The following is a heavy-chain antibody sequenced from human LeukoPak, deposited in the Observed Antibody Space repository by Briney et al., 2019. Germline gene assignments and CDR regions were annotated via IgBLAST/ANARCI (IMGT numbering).Heavy chain of an antibody. CDR1: GDSITNTLYR. V-gene: IGHV4-39*01. CDR2: ISYSGST. Sequence: SETLSLTCTVSGDSITNTLYRWGWFRQPPGKGLEWIGSISYSGSTYFNPSLKSRVTVSLETSKNKFSLKLNSVTAADTAVYYCARTIQYFDWFFDSWGQGSLVPVSP. D-gene: IGHD3-9*01. J-gene: IGHJ5*01. CDR3: ARTIQYFDWFFDS.